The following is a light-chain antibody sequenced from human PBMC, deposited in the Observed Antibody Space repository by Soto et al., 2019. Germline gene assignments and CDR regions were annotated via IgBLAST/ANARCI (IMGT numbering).Light chain of an antibody. CDR3: QAWDRSTAA. CDR1: DLGDKF. V-gene: IGLV3-1*01. Sequence: SYELTQPPSVSVSPGQTASITCSGDDLGDKFASWYQQKPGQSPVLVIYQDTKRPSGIPERFSGSNSGKTATLTISGTQAMDEADYYCQAWDRSTAAFGGGTKLTVL. J-gene: IGLJ2*01. CDR2: QDT.